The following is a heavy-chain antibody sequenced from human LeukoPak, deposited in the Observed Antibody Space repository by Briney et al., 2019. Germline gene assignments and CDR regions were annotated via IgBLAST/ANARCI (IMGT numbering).Heavy chain of an antibody. D-gene: IGHD3-10*01. CDR2: TSSDLNVK. J-gene: IGHJ4*02. Sequence: GGSLRLSCAASGFTFRNYVIHWVRQAPGKGLEWVAVTSSDLNVKLYADFVKGRFTISRDNSRSTLYLQMNSLRPEDTAIYYCAREGYYGSGSPPSLYFDYWGQGTLVTVSS. CDR1: GFTFRNYV. CDR3: AREGYYGSGSPPSLYFDY. V-gene: IGHV3-30-3*01.